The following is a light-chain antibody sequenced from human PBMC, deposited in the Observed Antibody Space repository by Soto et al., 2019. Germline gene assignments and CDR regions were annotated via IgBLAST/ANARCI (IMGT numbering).Light chain of an antibody. J-gene: IGKJ4*01. V-gene: IGKV2-28*01. CDR2: MGS. Sequence: DIVMTQSPLSLPVTPGEPASISCRSSQSLLHSNGYNYLDWYLQKQGQSPQLLIYMGSNRASWVPDRFSGSGSGTDFTLKISRVEAEDVGVYYCMQDLQTPLTFGGGTKVEIK. CDR3: MQDLQTPLT. CDR1: QSLLHSNGYNY.